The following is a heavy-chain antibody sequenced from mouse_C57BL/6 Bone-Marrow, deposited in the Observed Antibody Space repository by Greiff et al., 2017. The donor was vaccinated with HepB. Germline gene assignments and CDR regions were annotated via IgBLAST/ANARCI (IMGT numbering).Heavy chain of an antibody. V-gene: IGHV3-6*01. Sequence: DVKLVESGPGLVKPSQSLSLTCSVTGYSITSGYYWNWIRQFPGNKLEWMGYISYDGSNNYNPSLKNRISITRDTSKNQFFLKLNSVTTEDTATYYCARVYYSNYNDYWGQGTTLTVSS. J-gene: IGHJ2*01. CDR3: ARVYYSNYNDY. D-gene: IGHD2-5*01. CDR1: GYSITSGYY. CDR2: ISYDGSN.